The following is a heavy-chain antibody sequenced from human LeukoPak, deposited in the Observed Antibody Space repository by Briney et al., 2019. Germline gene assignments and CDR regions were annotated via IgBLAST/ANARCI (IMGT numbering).Heavy chain of an antibody. J-gene: IGHJ3*02. D-gene: IGHD2-2*01. CDR1: GFTFSSYW. Sequence: GGSLRLSCAASGFTFSSYWMSWVRQAPGKGLEWVANIKQDGSEKYYVGSVKGRFTISRDNAKNSLYLQMNSLRAEDTAVYYCASLVVPAAIDAFDTWGQGTMVTVSS. V-gene: IGHV3-7*01. CDR2: IKQDGSEK. CDR3: ASLVVPAAIDAFDT.